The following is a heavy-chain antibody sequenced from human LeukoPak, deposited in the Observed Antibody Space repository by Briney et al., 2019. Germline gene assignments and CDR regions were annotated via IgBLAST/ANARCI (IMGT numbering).Heavy chain of an antibody. Sequence: GGSLRLSCAASGFTFSSYAMSWVRQAPGKGLEWVSAISGSGGSTYYADSVKGRFTISRDNSKNTLYLQMNSLRAEDTAVYYCARDLGIGGATGDYWGQGTLVTVSS. J-gene: IGHJ4*02. V-gene: IGHV3-23*01. CDR3: ARDLGIGGATGDY. CDR1: GFTFSSYA. CDR2: ISGSGGST. D-gene: IGHD1-26*01.